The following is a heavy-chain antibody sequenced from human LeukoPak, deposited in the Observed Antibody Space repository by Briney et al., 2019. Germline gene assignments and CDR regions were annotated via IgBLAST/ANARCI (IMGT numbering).Heavy chain of an antibody. V-gene: IGHV3-23*01. CDR3: ARDLYSYDSSGYPHAPDY. D-gene: IGHD3-22*01. Sequence: GGSLRLSCAASGFTFSSYAMSWVRQAPGKGLEWVSAISGSGGSTYYADSLKGRFAISRDNAKNSLYLQMNSLRAEDTAVYYCARDLYSYDSSGYPHAPDYWGQGILVTVSS. J-gene: IGHJ4*02. CDR1: GFTFSSYA. CDR2: ISGSGGST.